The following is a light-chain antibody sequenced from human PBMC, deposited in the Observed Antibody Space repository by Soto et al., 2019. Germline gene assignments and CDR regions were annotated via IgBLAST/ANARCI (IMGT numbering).Light chain of an antibody. CDR3: QQYDTYWT. CDR2: DVS. J-gene: IGKJ1*01. CDR1: QSITTW. V-gene: IGKV1-5*01. Sequence: DIQMTQSPSTLSSSVGDRVTITCRASQSITTWLAWYQQKPGKAPKLLIYDVSSLESGVSSRLSGSGSGTEFTLTISSLQPDDFATYYCQQYDTYWTFGQGTKVDIK.